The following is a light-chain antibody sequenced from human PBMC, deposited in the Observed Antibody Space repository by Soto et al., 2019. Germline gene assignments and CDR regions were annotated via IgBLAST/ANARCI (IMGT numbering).Light chain of an antibody. Sequence: DIQMTQSPSTLSASVGDRVTITCRASQSISSWLAWYQQKPGRAPKLLIYKASSLESGVPSRFSGSGSGTESTLTISSLQPDDFATYYCQQYNSYPLTFGGGTKVVIK. CDR3: QQYNSYPLT. CDR1: QSISSW. V-gene: IGKV1-5*03. CDR2: KAS. J-gene: IGKJ4*01.